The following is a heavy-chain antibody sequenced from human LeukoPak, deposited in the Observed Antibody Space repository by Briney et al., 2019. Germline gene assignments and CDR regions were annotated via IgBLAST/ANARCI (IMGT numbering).Heavy chain of an antibody. Sequence: PGGSLRLSCAASGFTLSNHWMHWVRQAPGKGLVWVSRISGDEIWTTYADSVKGRFIISRDNAKDTPYLQMNTLRTEDTAVYYCAREYKSGPKQTDAFDLWGQGKMVTVSS. CDR3: AREYKSGPKQTDAFDL. D-gene: IGHD6-19*01. CDR2: ISGDEIWT. V-gene: IGHV3-74*03. J-gene: IGHJ3*01. CDR1: GFTLSNHW.